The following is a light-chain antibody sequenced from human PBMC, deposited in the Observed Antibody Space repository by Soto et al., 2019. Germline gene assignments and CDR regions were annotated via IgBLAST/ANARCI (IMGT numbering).Light chain of an antibody. V-gene: IGLV2-14*01. Sequence: QSALAQPASVSGSPGQSITISCTGTSSDIGAYNSVSWYQQHPGKAPKLIVFQVSFRPSAVSDRFSGSKSDNTASLTISGLQTEDEADYYCLSYTAGSTFVFGTGTKVTVL. J-gene: IGLJ1*01. CDR1: SSDIGAYNS. CDR2: QVS. CDR3: LSYTAGSTFV.